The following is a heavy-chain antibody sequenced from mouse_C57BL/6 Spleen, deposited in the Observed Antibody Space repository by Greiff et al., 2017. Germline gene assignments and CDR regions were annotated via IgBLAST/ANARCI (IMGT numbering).Heavy chain of an antibody. CDR3: ARHEGYDYDDWFAY. CDR2: ISGGGGNT. D-gene: IGHD2-4*01. J-gene: IGHJ3*01. V-gene: IGHV5-9*01. CDR1: GFTFSSYT. Sequence: EVKVEESGGGLVKPGGSLKLSCAASGFTFSSYTMSWVRQTPEKRLEWVATISGGGGNTYYPDSVKGRFTISRDHAKNTLYLQMSSLRSEDTALYYCARHEGYDYDDWFAYWGQGTLVTVSA.